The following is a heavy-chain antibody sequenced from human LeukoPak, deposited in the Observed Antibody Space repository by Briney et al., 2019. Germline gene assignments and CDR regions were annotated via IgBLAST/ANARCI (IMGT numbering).Heavy chain of an antibody. CDR3: ARFSTPYGSGSYYDWFDP. CDR2: INSDGSST. J-gene: IGHJ5*02. Sequence: GGSLRLSCAASGFTFSSYWMHWVRQAPGKGLVWVSRINSDGSSTSYADSVKGRFTISRDNAKNTLYLQMNSLRAEDTAVYYCARFSTPYGSGSYYDWFDPWGQGTLVTVSS. V-gene: IGHV3-74*01. D-gene: IGHD3-10*01. CDR1: GFTFSSYW.